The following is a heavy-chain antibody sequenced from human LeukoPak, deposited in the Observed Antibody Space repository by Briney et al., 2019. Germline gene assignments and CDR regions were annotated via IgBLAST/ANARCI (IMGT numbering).Heavy chain of an antibody. CDR2: ISGSGGST. CDR1: GFTFSSYA. J-gene: IGHJ4*02. CDR3: AKDPNRHCDYRIFFDY. Sequence: GGSLRLSCAASGFTFSSYAMSWVRQAPGKGLEWVSAISGSGGSTYYADSVKGRFTISRDNSKNTLYLQMNSLRAEDTAVYYCAKDPNRHCDYRIFFDYWGQGTLVTVSS. V-gene: IGHV3-23*01. D-gene: IGHD4-4*01.